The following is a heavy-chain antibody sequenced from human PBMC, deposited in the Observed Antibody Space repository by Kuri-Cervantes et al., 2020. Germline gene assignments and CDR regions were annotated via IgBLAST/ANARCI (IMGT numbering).Heavy chain of an antibody. J-gene: IGHJ4*02. V-gene: IGHV3-30*03. CDR3: ARGGFFDY. Sequence: GEFLKISCAASGFTFSSYGMHWVRQAPGKGLGWVAVISYDGSNKYYEDTVKGRFTISRDNSKNTLYLQMNSLRAEDTAVYYCARGGFFDYWGQGTLVTVSS. D-gene: IGHD3-16*01. CDR1: GFTFSSYG. CDR2: ISYDGSNK.